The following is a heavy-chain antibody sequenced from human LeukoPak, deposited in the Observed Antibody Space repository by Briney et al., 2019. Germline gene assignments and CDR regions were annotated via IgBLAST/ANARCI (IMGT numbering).Heavy chain of an antibody. V-gene: IGHV5-51*01. J-gene: IGHJ4*02. D-gene: IGHD1-26*01. CDR1: GYSFSGFW. CDR3: AKSMVGATGAYRH. Sequence: GESLKISCKASGYSFSGFWIAWVRQRPGKGLEWMGTIYPGDSDIRYSPSFQGQVSMSADKSISTAYLQWSSLKASDTATYYCAKSMVGATGAYRHWGQGTRVTVSS. CDR2: IYPGDSDI.